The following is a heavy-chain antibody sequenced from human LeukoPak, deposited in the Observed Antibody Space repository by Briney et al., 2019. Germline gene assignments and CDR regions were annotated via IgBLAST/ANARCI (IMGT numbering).Heavy chain of an antibody. CDR1: GGSISSGSYY. CDR3: ARDGVGATTKGFDY. D-gene: IGHD1-26*01. J-gene: IGHJ4*02. V-gene: IGHV4-61*02. Sequence: PSETLSLTCTVSGGSISSGSYYWSWIRQPAGKGLEWIGRIYTSGSTNYNPSLKSRVTISVDTSKNQFSLKLSSVTAADTAVYYCARDGVGATTKGFDYWGQGTLVNVSS. CDR2: IYTSGST.